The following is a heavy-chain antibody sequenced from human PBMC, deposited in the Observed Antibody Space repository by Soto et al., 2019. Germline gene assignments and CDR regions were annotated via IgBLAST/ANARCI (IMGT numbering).Heavy chain of an antibody. CDR2: IYYSGST. D-gene: IGHD2-2*01. Sequence: SETLSLTCTVSGGSISSYYWSWIRQPPGKGLEWIGYIYYSGSTNYNPSLKSRVTISVDTSKNQFSLKLSSVTAADTAVYYCASSPPPVPDATRPVRAFIDVWGQWTTVAVSS. CDR1: GGSISSYY. CDR3: ASSPPPVPDATRPVRAFIDV. V-gene: IGHV4-59*01. J-gene: IGHJ6*02.